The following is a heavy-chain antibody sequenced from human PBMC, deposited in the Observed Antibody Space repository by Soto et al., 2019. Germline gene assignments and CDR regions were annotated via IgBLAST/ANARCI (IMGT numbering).Heavy chain of an antibody. CDR1: GFTFSSYA. Sequence: QVQLVESGGGVVQPGRSLRLSCAASGFTFSSYAMHWVRQAPGKGLEWVAVISYDVSNKYYADSVKGRFTISIDNSKNTLYLQMNILRAEDTAVYYCARDSGMSSSSWYRYGYYSSGYEDWYFDLWGRGTLVTVSS. D-gene: IGHD3-22*01. J-gene: IGHJ2*01. V-gene: IGHV3-30-3*01. CDR2: ISYDVSNK. CDR3: ARDSGMSSSSWYRYGYYSSGYEDWYFDL.